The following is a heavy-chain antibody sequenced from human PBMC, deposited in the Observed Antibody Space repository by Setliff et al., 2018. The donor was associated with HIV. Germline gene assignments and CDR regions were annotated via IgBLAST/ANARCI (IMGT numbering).Heavy chain of an antibody. J-gene: IGHJ4*02. D-gene: IGHD6-19*01. Sequence: PSETLSLTCTVSGGSISSGTYYGSWIRQPAGKGLEWTGRIYTSGSTDYNPSLKSRVTISVDTSKNQFSLKLRSVTAADTAVYYCEVAGQWGQGTLVTVSS. CDR3: EVAGQ. V-gene: IGHV4-61*02. CDR1: GGSISSGTYY. CDR2: IYTSGST.